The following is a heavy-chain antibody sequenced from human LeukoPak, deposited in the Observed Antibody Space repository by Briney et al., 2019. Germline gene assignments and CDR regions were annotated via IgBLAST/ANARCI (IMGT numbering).Heavy chain of an antibody. V-gene: IGHV3-13*01. CDR1: GFTFSTCD. CDR2: IGTAYDT. D-gene: IGHD3-22*01. CDR3: ARAGQWFSDAFDI. Sequence: PGGSLRLSCAASGFTFSTCDMHWVRQATGKGLEWVSGIGTAYDTHYPDSVKGRFTISRENAKNSFYLQMNSLTVGDTAVYYCARAGQWFSDAFDIWGKGTMVTVSS. J-gene: IGHJ3*02.